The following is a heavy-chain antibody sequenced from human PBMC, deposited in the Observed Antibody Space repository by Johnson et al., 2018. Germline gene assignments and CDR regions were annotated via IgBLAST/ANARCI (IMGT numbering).Heavy chain of an antibody. J-gene: IGHJ3*02. D-gene: IGHD3-10*01. CDR1: GYSFTSYW. V-gene: IGHV5-51*01. Sequence: VQLVQSGAEVKKPGESLKISCKGSGYSFTSYWIGWVRQMPGKGLEWMGIIYPGDSDTRYSPSFQGQVTISADKSISTAYLQWSSLKAPDTAVYYCARRYYYGSGSYHDAFDIWGQGTMVTVSS. CDR2: IYPGDSDT. CDR3: ARRYYYGSGSYHDAFDI.